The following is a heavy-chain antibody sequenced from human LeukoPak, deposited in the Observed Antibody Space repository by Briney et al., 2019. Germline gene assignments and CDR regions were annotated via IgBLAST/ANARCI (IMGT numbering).Heavy chain of an antibody. V-gene: IGHV3-23*01. CDR3: AKVSSGSYYRY. Sequence: LTGGSLRLSCAASGFTFSTYAMSWVRQAPGKGLEWVSTITGSGDDTYYADSVKGRFTISRDNSKNTLYLQMNSLSVEDTAVYYCAKVSSGSYYRYWGQGTLVTVSS. CDR2: ITGSGDDT. CDR1: GFTFSTYA. D-gene: IGHD3-10*01. J-gene: IGHJ4*02.